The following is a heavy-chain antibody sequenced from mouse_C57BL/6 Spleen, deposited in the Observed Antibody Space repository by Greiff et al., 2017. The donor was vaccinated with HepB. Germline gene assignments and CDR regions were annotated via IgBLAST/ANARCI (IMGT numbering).Heavy chain of an antibody. CDR3: ASDYGSSYGVY. J-gene: IGHJ2*01. V-gene: IGHV5-6*02. CDR2: ISSGGSYT. Sequence: VKLVESGGDLVKPGGSLKLSCAASGFTFSSYGMSWVRQTPDKRLEWVATISSGGSYTYYPDSVKGRFTISRDNAKNTLYLQMSSLKSEDTAMYYCASDYGSSYGVYWGQGTTLTVSS. D-gene: IGHD1-1*01. CDR1: GFTFSSYG.